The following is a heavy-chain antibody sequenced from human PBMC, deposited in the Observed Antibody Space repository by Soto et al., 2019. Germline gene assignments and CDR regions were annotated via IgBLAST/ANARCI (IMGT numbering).Heavy chain of an antibody. CDR3: TRGPRPTSVGTGAY. CDR2: INYDGSST. V-gene: IGHV3-74*01. Sequence: GGSLRLSCAASGFTFSTYWMHWVRQAPGKGLVWVSRINYDGSSTDYADSVKGRFTISRDNAKNTLYLQMNTLTAEDTAVYYCTRGPRPTSVGTGAYWGQGTLVTVSS. J-gene: IGHJ4*02. CDR1: GFTFSTYW. D-gene: IGHD3-10*01.